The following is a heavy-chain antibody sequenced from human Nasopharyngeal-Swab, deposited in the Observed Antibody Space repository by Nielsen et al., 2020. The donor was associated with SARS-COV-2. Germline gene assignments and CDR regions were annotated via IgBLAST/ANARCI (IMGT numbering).Heavy chain of an antibody. V-gene: IGHV1-3*01. D-gene: IGHD6-6*01. CDR3: ARSDYGSSSSWYFDL. CDR2: INAGNGNT. J-gene: IGHJ2*01. CDR1: GYTFTNYA. Sequence: ASVQVSCKASGYTFTNYAIHWVRQAPGQRLDWMGWINAGNGNTMYSQNFQGRVTITRDTSASTAYMNLSSLRSEDTAVYYCARSDYGSSSSWYFDLWGRGTLVTVSS.